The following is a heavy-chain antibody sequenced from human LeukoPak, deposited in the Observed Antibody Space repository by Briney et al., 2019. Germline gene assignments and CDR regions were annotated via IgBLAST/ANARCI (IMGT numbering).Heavy chain of an antibody. CDR3: ARQDDFRLDY. Sequence: GESLKISCKGSGYTFSSYWIGWVRQMPGKGREWMGTIYPGDSDTRYSPSLQAQVTISVDTSIGTAYRQWSSLKASDTAIYYCARQDDFRLDYCGQGTLVTVS. CDR2: IYPGDSDT. D-gene: IGHD3-3*01. V-gene: IGHV5-51*01. J-gene: IGHJ4*02. CDR1: GYTFSSYW.